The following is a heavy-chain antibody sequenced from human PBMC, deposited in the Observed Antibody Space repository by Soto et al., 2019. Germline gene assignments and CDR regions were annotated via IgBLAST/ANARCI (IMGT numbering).Heavy chain of an antibody. D-gene: IGHD3-3*01. CDR3: AKGPTIFGVVITFEYYYGMDV. CDR1: GFILSSSA. Sequence: PGGSLRLSCAASGFILSSSAMSWVRQAPGKGLEWVSAISGSGSTTYYADSVKGRSTISGDNSKNTVYLQMNSLRAEDTAVYYCAKGPTIFGVVITFEYYYGMDVWGQGTTVTVSS. V-gene: IGHV3-23*01. CDR2: ISGSGSTT. J-gene: IGHJ6*02.